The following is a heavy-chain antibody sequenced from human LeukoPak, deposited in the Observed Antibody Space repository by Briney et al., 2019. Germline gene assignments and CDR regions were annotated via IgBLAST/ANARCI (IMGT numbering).Heavy chain of an antibody. CDR1: GYTFTSNG. CDR3: ARDSGRGGSYGTYYFDY. D-gene: IGHD1-26*01. CDR2: IIPILGIA. Sequence: SVKVSCKASGYTFTSNGISWVRQAPGQGLEWMGRIIPILGIANYAQKFQGRVTITADKSTSTAYMELSSLRSEDTAVYYCARDSGRGGSYGTYYFDYWGQGTLVTVSS. V-gene: IGHV1-69*04. J-gene: IGHJ4*02.